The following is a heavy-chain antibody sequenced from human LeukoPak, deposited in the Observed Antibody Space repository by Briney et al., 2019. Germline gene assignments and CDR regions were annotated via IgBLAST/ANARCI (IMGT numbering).Heavy chain of an antibody. CDR3: AKSVGYHSDRSGYYWLGTFDS. CDR1: GFSFSSYG. D-gene: IGHD3-22*01. J-gene: IGHJ4*02. CDR2: ITGSGGNT. Sequence: GGSLRLSCAASGFSFSSYGMSWVRQGPGKGLEWVSTITGSGGNTDYADSVKGRFTISRDESKNTLYLQINSLRAEDTAVYYCAKSVGYHSDRSGYYWLGTFDSWGQGTLVTVSS. V-gene: IGHV3-23*01.